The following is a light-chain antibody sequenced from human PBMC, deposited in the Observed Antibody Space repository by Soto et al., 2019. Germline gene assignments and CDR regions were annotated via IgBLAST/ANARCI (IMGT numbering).Light chain of an antibody. CDR2: DAS. V-gene: IGKV3-20*01. J-gene: IGKJ1*01. CDR1: QSVGNNF. CDR3: HQYGTSPQT. Sequence: EIVFTQSPDTLSFSPGERATLSCRASQSVGNNFLAWYQQKPGQAPTLLIYDASSRASGLPDRFSGSGSETDFTLTVSRLELEDFAVYFCHQYGTSPQTLVQGTKVDIK.